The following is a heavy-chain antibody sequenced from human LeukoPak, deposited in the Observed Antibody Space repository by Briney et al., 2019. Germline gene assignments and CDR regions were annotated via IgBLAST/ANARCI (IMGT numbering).Heavy chain of an antibody. CDR2: IGNSGSSM. Sequence: PGGSLRLSCAASGFTFSNYYMSWIRQAPGKGLECISYIGNSGSSMNYADSVKGRFTISRDNAKNSLYLQMNSLRAEDTAVYYCARDYPLSGWEYNWFDPWGQGTLVTVSS. D-gene: IGHD6-19*01. V-gene: IGHV3-11*01. CDR1: GFTFSNYY. J-gene: IGHJ5*02. CDR3: ARDYPLSGWEYNWFDP.